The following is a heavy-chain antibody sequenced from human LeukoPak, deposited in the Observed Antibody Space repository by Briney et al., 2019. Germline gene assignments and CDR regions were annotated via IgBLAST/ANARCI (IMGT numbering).Heavy chain of an antibody. J-gene: IGHJ5*02. V-gene: IGHV4-4*07. Sequence: SETLSLTCTVSGGSISSYYWSWIRQPAGKGLEWIGRIYTSGSTNYNPSLKSRVTMSVDTSKNQFSLKLSSVTAADTAVYYCARDYDILTGFWFDPWAREPWSPSPQ. CDR2: IYTSGST. CDR1: GGSISSYY. CDR3: ARDYDILTGFWFDP. D-gene: IGHD3-9*01.